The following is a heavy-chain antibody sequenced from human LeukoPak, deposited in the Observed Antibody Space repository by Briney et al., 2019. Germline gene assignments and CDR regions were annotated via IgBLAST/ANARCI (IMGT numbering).Heavy chain of an antibody. D-gene: IGHD2-2*01. CDR1: GFTFSSYS. CDR2: ISSSSSTI. J-gene: IGHJ6*03. Sequence: GGSLRLSCAASGFTFSSYSMNWVRQAPGKGLEWVSYISSSSSTIYYADSVKGRFTISRDNAKNSLYLQMNSLRAEDTAVYYCASENVVVPAAAMDLYYYYYYMDVWGKGTTVTVSS. CDR3: ASENVVVPAAAMDLYYYYYYMDV. V-gene: IGHV3-48*01.